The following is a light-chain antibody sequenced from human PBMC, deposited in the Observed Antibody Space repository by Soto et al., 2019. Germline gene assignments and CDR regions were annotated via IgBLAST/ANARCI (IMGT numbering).Light chain of an antibody. Sequence: QSVLTQPPSVSGAPGQRVTISCTGSSSNIGAGYDVHWYQQLPGTAPKLLIYGNSNPPSGVHGRFSGSKSGTSASLAITGLQAEDEADYYCQSYDSSLSVVFGGGTKVTVL. CDR1: SSNIGAGYD. J-gene: IGLJ2*01. CDR2: GNS. V-gene: IGLV1-40*01. CDR3: QSYDSSLSVV.